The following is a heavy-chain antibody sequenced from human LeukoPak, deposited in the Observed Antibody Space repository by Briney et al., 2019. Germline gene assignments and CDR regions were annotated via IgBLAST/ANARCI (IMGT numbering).Heavy chain of an antibody. Sequence: GESLKISCKGSGYTFTSYWIAWVRQMPGKGLEWMGIIFPGDSDTRYSPSFQGQVTISADKSISTAYLQWSSLKASDTAMYYCARGGEYYDSSGYSYFDYWGQGTLVTVSS. J-gene: IGHJ4*02. D-gene: IGHD3-22*01. CDR2: IFPGDSDT. CDR3: ARGGEYYDSSGYSYFDY. CDR1: GYTFTSYW. V-gene: IGHV5-51*01.